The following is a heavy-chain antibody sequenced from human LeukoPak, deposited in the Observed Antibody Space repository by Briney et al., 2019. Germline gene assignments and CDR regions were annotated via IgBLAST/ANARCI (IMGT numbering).Heavy chain of an antibody. CDR3: ARDIVVVPALFDY. V-gene: IGHV3-74*01. Sequence: AGGSLRLSCAASGFTFSSYWMHWVRHAPGKGLVWVSRINSDGSSTSYADSVKGRFTISRDNAKNTLYLQMNSLRAEDTAVYYCARDIVVVPALFDYWGQGTLVTVSS. CDR1: GFTFSSYW. J-gene: IGHJ4*02. CDR2: INSDGSST. D-gene: IGHD2-2*01.